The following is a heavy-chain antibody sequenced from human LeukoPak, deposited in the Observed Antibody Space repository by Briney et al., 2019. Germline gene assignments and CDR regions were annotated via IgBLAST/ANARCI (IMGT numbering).Heavy chain of an antibody. CDR2: INSDGSST. Sequence: GGSLRLSCAASGFTFSSYWMHWVRQAPGKGLVWVSRINSDGSSTDYADSVKDRFTISRDNAKNTLYLQMHSLRAEDTAMYYCASPRYCTSSSCYFAYWGQGTLVTVSS. J-gene: IGHJ4*02. D-gene: IGHD2-2*01. V-gene: IGHV3-74*01. CDR3: ASPRYCTSSSCYFAY. CDR1: GFTFSSYW.